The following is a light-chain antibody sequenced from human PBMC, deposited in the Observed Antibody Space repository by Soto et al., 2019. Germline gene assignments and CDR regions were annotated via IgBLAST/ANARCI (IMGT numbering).Light chain of an antibody. CDR1: QSVGSS. CDR2: DAS. J-gene: IGKJ4*01. V-gene: IGKV3-11*01. CDR3: QQRSNWPPLT. Sequence: EIVLTQSPATLSLSPGERATLSCRTSQSVGSSLAWYQQKPGQTPRLLIYDASNRATGIPARFSGSGSGTDFTLPISSLEPEDFAVYYCQQRSNWPPLTFGGGTKVEIK.